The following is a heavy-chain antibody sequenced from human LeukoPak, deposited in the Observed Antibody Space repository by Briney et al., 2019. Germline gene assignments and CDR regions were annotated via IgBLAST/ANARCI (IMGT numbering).Heavy chain of an antibody. J-gene: IGHJ4*02. CDR3: ARGRRITMVRGVIINNLVDY. V-gene: IGHV3-74*01. CDR1: GFTFSSYW. Sequence: PGGSLRLSCAASGFTFSSYWMHWVRQAPGKGLVWVSRINSDGSSTSYADSVKGRFTISRDNAKNTLYLQMNSLIAEDKAVYYCARGRRITMVRGVIINNLVDYWGQGTLVTVSS. D-gene: IGHD3-10*01. CDR2: INSDGSST.